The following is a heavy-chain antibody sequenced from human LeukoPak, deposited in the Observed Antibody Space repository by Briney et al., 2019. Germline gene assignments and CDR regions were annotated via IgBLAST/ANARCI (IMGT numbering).Heavy chain of an antibody. J-gene: IGHJ4*02. CDR1: GYNFADYY. CDR2: INSDTGDT. V-gene: IGHV1-2*02. CDR3: ERDATDSGARGYKY. Sequence: GASVKVSCKAFGYNFADYYMHWVRQAPGQGLEWMGWINSDTGDTNYAQRFQGRVTMTRDTSISTAYMDLSRLTSDDTAVYYCERDATDSGARGYKYWGQGTLITVSS. D-gene: IGHD5-12*01.